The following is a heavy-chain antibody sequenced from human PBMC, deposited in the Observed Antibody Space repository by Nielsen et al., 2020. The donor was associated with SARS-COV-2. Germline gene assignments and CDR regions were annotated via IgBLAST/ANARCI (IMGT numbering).Heavy chain of an antibody. CDR3: ATVYMDV. CDR2: INPNNGGT. Sequence: ASVKVSCKASGYTFTGYYIHWVRQAPGQGLEWMGRINPNNGGTDYAQSFQGRVTMTRDTSISTAYMELSSLRSDDTAVYYCATVYMDVWGQGTTVTVSS. CDR1: GYTFTGYY. J-gene: IGHJ6*02. V-gene: IGHV1-2*06.